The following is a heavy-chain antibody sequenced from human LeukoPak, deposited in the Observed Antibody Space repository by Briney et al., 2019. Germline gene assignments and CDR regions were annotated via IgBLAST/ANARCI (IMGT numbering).Heavy chain of an antibody. CDR1: GGSFSGYY. J-gene: IGHJ4*02. CDR3: ARDARLIDY. D-gene: IGHD4/OR15-4a*01. Sequence: SETLSLTCAVYGGSFSGYYCSWIRQPPGKGLEWIGEINHSGSTNYNPSLKSRVTISVDTSKNQFSLKLSSVTAADTAVYYCARDARLIDYWGQGTLVTVSS. CDR2: INHSGST. V-gene: IGHV4-34*01.